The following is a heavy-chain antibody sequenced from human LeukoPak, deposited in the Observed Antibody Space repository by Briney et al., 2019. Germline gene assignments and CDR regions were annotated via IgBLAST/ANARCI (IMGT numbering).Heavy chain of an antibody. V-gene: IGHV4-39*07. Sequence: SETLSPTCTVSGGSISSGTYYWAWIRQPPGRGLEWIGTIYHSGSTYYNPSLKTRVTISVDTSKNQFSLNLTSLTAADTAVYYCARDRKYYYHMDVWGKGTTVTVSS. D-gene: IGHD1-14*01. CDR3: ARDRKYYYHMDV. CDR2: IYHSGST. CDR1: GGSISSGTYY. J-gene: IGHJ6*03.